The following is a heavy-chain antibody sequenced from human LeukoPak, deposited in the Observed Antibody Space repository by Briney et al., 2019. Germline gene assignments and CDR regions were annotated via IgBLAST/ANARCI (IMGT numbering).Heavy chain of an antibody. CDR2: IRGDNGDT. CDR3: ARVGLLTGYYFFDY. J-gene: IGHJ4*02. CDR1: GYTFSSYG. V-gene: IGHV1-18*01. Sequence: ASVKVSCKTSGYTFSSYGITWVRQAPGQGLEWVGWIRGDNGDTNYAQKLQGRVTMTTDTSTSTAYMELRSLGSDETAVYYCARVGLLTGYYFFDYWGQGTLVTVSS. D-gene: IGHD3-9*01.